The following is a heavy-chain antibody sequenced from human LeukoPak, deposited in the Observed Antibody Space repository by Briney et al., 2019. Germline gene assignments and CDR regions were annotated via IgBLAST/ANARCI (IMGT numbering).Heavy chain of an antibody. D-gene: IGHD1-26*01. Sequence: SETLSLTCAVYGGSFSGYYWSWIRQPPGKGLEWIGEINHSGSTNYNPSLKSRVTISVDTSKNQFSLKLSSVTAADTAVYYCARSREGGSYYGFDYWGQGTLVTVSS. CDR3: ARSREGGSYYGFDY. V-gene: IGHV4-34*01. J-gene: IGHJ4*02. CDR2: INHSGST. CDR1: GGSFSGYY.